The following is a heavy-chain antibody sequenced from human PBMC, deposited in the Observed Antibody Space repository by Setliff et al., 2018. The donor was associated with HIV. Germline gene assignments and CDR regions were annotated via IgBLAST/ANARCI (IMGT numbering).Heavy chain of an antibody. V-gene: IGHV3-23*01. D-gene: IGHD1-26*01. Sequence: GESLKISWAASGFSFRSYAVSWVRQAPGKGLEWVSVISGSGDITYYRESVKGRFTVSRDNSNNTVYLQRNSLRVEDTAVYYCATDCAVVGGTGSLDSWGQGTLVTSPQ. CDR2: ISGSGDIT. J-gene: IGHJ4*02. CDR3: ATDCAVVGGTGSLDS. CDR1: GFSFRSYA.